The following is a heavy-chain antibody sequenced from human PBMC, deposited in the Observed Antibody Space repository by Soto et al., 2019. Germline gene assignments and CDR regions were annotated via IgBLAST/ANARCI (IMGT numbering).Heavy chain of an antibody. Sequence: ASVKVSCKASGYTFAGYYMHWVRQAPGQGLEWMGWINPNSGGTNYAQKFQGRVTMTRDTSISTAYMELNRLRSDDTAVYYCARDNYDFWSGYRQNYGMDVWGQGTTVTVSS. CDR3: ARDNYDFWSGYRQNYGMDV. V-gene: IGHV1-2*02. CDR1: GYTFAGYY. J-gene: IGHJ6*02. D-gene: IGHD3-3*01. CDR2: INPNSGGT.